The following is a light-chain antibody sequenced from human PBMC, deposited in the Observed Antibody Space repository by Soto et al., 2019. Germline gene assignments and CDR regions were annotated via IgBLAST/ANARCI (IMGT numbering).Light chain of an antibody. CDR1: QDISNY. CDR2: DAS. V-gene: IGKV1-33*01. CDR3: PQYDDLPYT. J-gene: IGKJ2*01. Sequence: DIQMTQSPSSLSASVGDRVTMTCQASQDISNYLNWYQQRPGKAPKLLIYDASNLETGVPSRFSGSGSGTDFTFTISSLQPADIATYYCPQYDDLPYTFGQGTKLEIK.